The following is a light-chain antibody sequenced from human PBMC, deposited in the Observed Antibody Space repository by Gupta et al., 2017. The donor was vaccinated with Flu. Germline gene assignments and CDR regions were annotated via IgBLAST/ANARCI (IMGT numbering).Light chain of an antibody. CDR2: GSS. CDR1: QSISGW. Sequence: DIQMTQSPSTLSASVGDRATITCRASQSISGWLAWYQQRPGKAPNLLIYGSSTLQSGVPSRFSGSGSGTEFTLTISSLQPDDFATYFCQQYDTFWTFGQGTKVEVK. J-gene: IGKJ1*01. V-gene: IGKV1-5*03. CDR3: QQYDTFWT.